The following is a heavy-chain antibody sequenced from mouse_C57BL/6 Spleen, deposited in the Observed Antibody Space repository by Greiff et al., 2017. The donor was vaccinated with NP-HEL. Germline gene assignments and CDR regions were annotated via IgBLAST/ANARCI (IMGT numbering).Heavy chain of an antibody. J-gene: IGHJ2*01. CDR1: GYTFTSYW. V-gene: IGHV1-72*01. CDR3: ARSYYGYDGLFYFDY. Sequence: QVQLKESGAELVKPGASVKLSCKASGYTFTSYWMHWVKQRPGRGLEWIGRIDPNSGGTKYNEKFKSKATLTVDKPSSTAYMQLSSLTSEDSAVYYCARSYYGYDGLFYFDYWGQGTTLTVSS. D-gene: IGHD2-2*01. CDR2: IDPNSGGT.